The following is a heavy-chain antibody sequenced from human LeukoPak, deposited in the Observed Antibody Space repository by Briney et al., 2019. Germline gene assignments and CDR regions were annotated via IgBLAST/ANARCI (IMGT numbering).Heavy chain of an antibody. Sequence: GGSLRLSCLASGFTFDNSAMHWVRHAPGKGLEWVSLINWDGTNTLYANSVRGQFTISRDNNINSLYLHMNNLRLEDSAVYYCAKDGGVSGLNWFDSWGQGTLVTVSS. V-gene: IGHV3-43D*04. CDR3: AKDGGVSGLNWFDS. D-gene: IGHD3-16*01. J-gene: IGHJ5*01. CDR2: INWDGTNT. CDR1: GFTFDNSA.